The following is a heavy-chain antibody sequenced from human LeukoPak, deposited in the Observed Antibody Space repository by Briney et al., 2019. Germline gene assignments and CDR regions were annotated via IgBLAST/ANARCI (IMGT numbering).Heavy chain of an antibody. D-gene: IGHD3-3*01. CDR2: IYHTEKA. J-gene: IGHJ6*03. Sequence: SETLSLTCTVSGAFLRSGGYYWSWIRQPPGKGLEGIGYIYHTEKAFYNPSLKSRVTMSADRSKNQFSLKLSSVTAADTALYYCARRSRSLTIFGVVTEPPYYMDVWGKGTTVTVSS. V-gene: IGHV4-30-2*01. CDR1: GAFLRSGGYY. CDR3: ARRSRSLTIFGVVTEPPYYMDV.